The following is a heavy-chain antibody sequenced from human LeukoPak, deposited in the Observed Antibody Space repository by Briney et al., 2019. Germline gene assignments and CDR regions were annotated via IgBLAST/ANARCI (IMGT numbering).Heavy chain of an antibody. CDR1: GYTFTGYY. CDR2: INPDSGDT. J-gene: IGHJ1*01. D-gene: IGHD2-21*01. Sequence: ASVKVSCKASGYTFTGYYMHWVRQAPGQGLQWMGWINPDSGDTNYAHDFQGRVTMSSDTSLETAYMELSGLRSDDTAMYYCARIAYCGLGDCHEYLHHWAQGTLVTVSS. V-gene: IGHV1-2*07. CDR3: ARIAYCGLGDCHEYLHH.